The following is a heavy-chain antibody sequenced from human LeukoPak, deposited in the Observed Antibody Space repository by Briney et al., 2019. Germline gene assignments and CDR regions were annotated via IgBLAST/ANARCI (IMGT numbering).Heavy chain of an antibody. Sequence: SETLSLTCTVSGGSVSSGSYYWSWIRQPPGKGLEWIGYIYYSGSTNYNPSLKSRVTISVDTSKNQFSLKLSSVTAADTAVYYCARDILTYYDILTGYYGGGAFDIWAKGQWSPSLQ. D-gene: IGHD3-9*01. J-gene: IGHJ3*02. V-gene: IGHV4-61*01. CDR1: GGSVSSGSYY. CDR2: IYYSGST. CDR3: ARDILTYYDILTGYYGGGAFDI.